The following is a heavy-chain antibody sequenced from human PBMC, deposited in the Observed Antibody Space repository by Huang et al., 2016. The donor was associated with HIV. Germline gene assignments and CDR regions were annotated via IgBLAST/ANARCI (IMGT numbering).Heavy chain of an antibody. CDR3: VRDGRWVYYYDY. Sequence: QVHLLQSGAEVKRPGASVRLSCRASGFTFSSYNLHWVRQAPGQSLEGMGYINASNGNTKYSEKFQGRVTTTRDTSATTVYMELSSLRSEDTAIYCCVRDGRWVYYYDYWGQGTLVTVSS. D-gene: IGHD6-13*01. CDR2: INASNGNT. J-gene: IGHJ4*02. V-gene: IGHV1-3*01. CDR1: GFTFSSYN.